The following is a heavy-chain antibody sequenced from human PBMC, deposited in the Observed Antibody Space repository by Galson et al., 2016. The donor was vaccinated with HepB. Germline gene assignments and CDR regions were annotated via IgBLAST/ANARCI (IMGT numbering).Heavy chain of an antibody. CDR1: GFIFSNYA. V-gene: IGHV3-30-3*01. Sequence: SLRLSCAASGFIFSNYAMHWVRQAPGKGLEWVGVVSYDGNTKWCAGSVVGRFTISRDNSKNTLFLQMSSLRAEDSAVYYCARSQWFGELFYFDSWGQGTLVTVSS. D-gene: IGHD3-10*01. J-gene: IGHJ4*02. CDR3: ARSQWFGELFYFDS. CDR2: VSYDGNTK.